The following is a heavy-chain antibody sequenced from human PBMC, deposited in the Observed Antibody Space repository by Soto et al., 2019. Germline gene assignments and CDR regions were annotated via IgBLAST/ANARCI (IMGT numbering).Heavy chain of an antibody. J-gene: IGHJ4*02. V-gene: IGHV3-33*03. CDR3: ATGVWYYFDY. D-gene: IGHD2-21*01. CDR1: VFTFSTDG. CDR2: IWNGGTV. Sequence: GGSLRLSCAATVFTFSTDGMHWVRQAPGKGLEWVAVIWNGGTVSYADSVKGRFTISRDNAENSLHLQMNSLRAEDTAVYYCATGVWYYFDYWGQGALVTVSS.